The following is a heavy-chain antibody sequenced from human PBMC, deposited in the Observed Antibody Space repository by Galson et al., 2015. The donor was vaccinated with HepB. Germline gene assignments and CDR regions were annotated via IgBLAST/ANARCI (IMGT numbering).Heavy chain of an antibody. J-gene: IGHJ1*01. CDR2: ISAYNGNT. D-gene: IGHD2-21*01. Sequence: SVKVSCKASGYTFTSYGISWVRQAPGQGLEWMGWISAYNGNTNYAQKLQGRVTMTTDTSTSTAYMELRSLRSDDTAVYYCARDQAFLAYCGGDCYSGYFQHWGQGTLVTVSS. CDR1: GYTFTSYG. V-gene: IGHV1-18*01. CDR3: ARDQAFLAYCGGDCYSGYFQH.